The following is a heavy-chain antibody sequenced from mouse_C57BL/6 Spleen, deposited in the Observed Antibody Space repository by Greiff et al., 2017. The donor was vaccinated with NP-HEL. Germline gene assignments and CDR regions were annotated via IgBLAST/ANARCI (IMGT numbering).Heavy chain of an antibody. Sequence: VKLMESGPGLVAPSQSLSLTCTVSGFSLTSSGVSWVRQPPGKGLEWLGVIWGDGSTNYHSALISRLSISKDNSKSQVYLKLNSLQTDDTATYYCTKPIYDGYGYYFDGWGQGTTLTVAS. CDR3: TKPIYDGYGYYFDG. CDR2: IWGDGST. D-gene: IGHD2-3*01. CDR1: GFSLTSSG. V-gene: IGHV2-3*01. J-gene: IGHJ2*01.